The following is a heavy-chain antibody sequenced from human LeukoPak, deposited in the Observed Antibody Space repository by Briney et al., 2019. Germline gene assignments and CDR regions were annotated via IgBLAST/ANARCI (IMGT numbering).Heavy chain of an antibody. CDR1: GFTFSDYY. J-gene: IGHJ4*02. Sequence: PGGSLRLXCAASGFTFSDYYMSWIRQAPGKELEWVSYISSSGSTIYYADSVKGRFTISRDNAKNSLYLQMNSLRAEDTAVYYCARVCSSTSCLDYWGQGTLVTVSS. CDR3: ARVCSSTSCLDY. V-gene: IGHV3-11*04. D-gene: IGHD2-2*01. CDR2: ISSSGSTI.